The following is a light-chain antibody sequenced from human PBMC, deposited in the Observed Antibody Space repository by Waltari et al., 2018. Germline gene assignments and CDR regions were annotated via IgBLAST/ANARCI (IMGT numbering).Light chain of an antibody. V-gene: IGKV4-1*01. CDR1: QSVFYSYNNKIY. CDR3: QQYYSTQT. Sequence: VIFLSPDSLALSLGERADSTCKASQSVFYSYNNKIYLAWYQQKPGQPPKLLIYWASTRESGVPDRFSGSGSGTDFTLTISSLQAEDVAVYYCQQYYSTQTFGQGTKVEIK. CDR2: WAS. J-gene: IGKJ1*01.